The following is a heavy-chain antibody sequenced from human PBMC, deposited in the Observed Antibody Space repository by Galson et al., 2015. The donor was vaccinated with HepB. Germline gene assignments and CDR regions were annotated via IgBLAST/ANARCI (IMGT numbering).Heavy chain of an antibody. CDR2: ISGGGGTT. D-gene: IGHD6-19*01. CDR1: GFTFSSYA. Sequence: SLRLSCAASGFTFSSYAMSWVRQAPGKGLEWVSAISGGGGTTYYADSVKGRFTISRDNSKNTLYLRMNSLRAEDTAVYYCAKGRYSSGWFDFDYWGQGTLVTVSS. CDR3: AKGRYSSGWFDFDY. J-gene: IGHJ4*02. V-gene: IGHV3-23*01.